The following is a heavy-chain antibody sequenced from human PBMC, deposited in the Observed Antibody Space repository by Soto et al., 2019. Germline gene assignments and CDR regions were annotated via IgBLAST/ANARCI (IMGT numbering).Heavy chain of an antibody. Sequence: PGGSLRLSCAASGFTFSSYAMSWVRQAPGKGLEWVSAISGSGGSTYYADSVKGRFTISRVNSKNTLYLQMNSLRAEDTAVYYCAKHGFNYYGSGTYYSGDDYWGQGTLVTVSS. J-gene: IGHJ4*02. CDR1: GFTFSSYA. D-gene: IGHD3-10*01. CDR2: ISGSGGST. V-gene: IGHV3-23*01. CDR3: AKHGFNYYGSGTYYSGDDY.